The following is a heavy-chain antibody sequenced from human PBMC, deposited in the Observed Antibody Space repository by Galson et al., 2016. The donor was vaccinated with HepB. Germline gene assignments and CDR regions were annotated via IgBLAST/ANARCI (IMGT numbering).Heavy chain of an antibody. D-gene: IGHD1-26*01. J-gene: IGHJ4*02. CDR3: VKDGGPYVGASSEPGHY. CDR2: ITLNSGNI. V-gene: IGHV3-9*01. CDR1: GFNFDDYA. Sequence: SLRLSCAASGFNFDDYAMHWVRQRPGKGLEWVSGITLNSGNIVYADSMKGRFTISRDNAKRSLYLQMSSLTPEDTALYYCVKDGGPYVGASSEPGHYWGQGTLVTVSS.